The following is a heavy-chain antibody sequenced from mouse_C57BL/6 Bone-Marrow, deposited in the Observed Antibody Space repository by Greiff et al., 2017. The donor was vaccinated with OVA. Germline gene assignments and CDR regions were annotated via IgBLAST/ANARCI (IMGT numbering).Heavy chain of an antibody. Sequence: QVQLQQSGPGLVQPSQSLSITCTVSGFSLTSYGVHWVRQSPGKGLEWLGVIWSGGSTDYNAAFISRLSISKDNSKSQVFFKMNSLQADDTAIYYCARWGNHFDYWGQGTTLTVSS. V-gene: IGHV2-2*01. CDR3: ARWGNHFDY. CDR2: IWSGGST. CDR1: GFSLTSYG. J-gene: IGHJ2*01.